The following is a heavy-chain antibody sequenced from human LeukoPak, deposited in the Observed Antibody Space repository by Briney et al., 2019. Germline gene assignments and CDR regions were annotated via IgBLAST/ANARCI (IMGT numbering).Heavy chain of an antibody. CDR3: ARERRGDDAFDI. CDR1: GFXFSSYA. CDR2: ISTNGGRT. D-gene: IGHD3-16*01. J-gene: IGHJ3*02. Sequence: GGSLRLSCAASGFXFSSYAIHWVRQAPGKGLEYVSTISTNGGRTYYANSVKGRFTISRDNSKNTVYLQMGSLRAEDMAVYYCARERRGDDAFDIWGQGTMVTVSS. V-gene: IGHV3-64*01.